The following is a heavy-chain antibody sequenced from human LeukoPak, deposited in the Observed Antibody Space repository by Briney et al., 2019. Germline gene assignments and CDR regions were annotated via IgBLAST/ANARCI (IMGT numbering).Heavy chain of an antibody. CDR3: ARVMYSSRAVDY. Sequence: ASVKVSCKASGYTFTSYGISWVRQAPGQGLEWMGWISAYNGNTNYAQKLQGRVTMTTDTSTSTAYMELRSLRSDGTALYYCARVMYSSRAVDYWGQGTLVTVSS. V-gene: IGHV1-18*01. J-gene: IGHJ4*02. D-gene: IGHD6-13*01. CDR1: GYTFTSYG. CDR2: ISAYNGNT.